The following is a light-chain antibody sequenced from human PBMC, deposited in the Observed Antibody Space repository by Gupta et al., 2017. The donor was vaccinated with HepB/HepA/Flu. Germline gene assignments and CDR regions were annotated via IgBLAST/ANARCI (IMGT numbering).Light chain of an antibody. CDR2: KAS. CDR1: QSISSW. J-gene: IGKJ1*01. V-gene: IGKV1-5*03. Sequence: DIQMTQSPSTLSASVGDRVTINCRANQSISSWLDWYQQKPGKAPKLLIYKASNGESGVPSRFSGSGSGTEFTLTISSLQPEDFATYYCQQDNNYSWTFGEGTKVEI. CDR3: QQDNNYSWT.